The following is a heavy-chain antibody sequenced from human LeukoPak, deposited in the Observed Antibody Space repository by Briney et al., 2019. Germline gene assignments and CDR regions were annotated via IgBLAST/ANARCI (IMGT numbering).Heavy chain of an antibody. J-gene: IGHJ4*02. CDR3: ARSSLAVYFNY. CDR1: GGSISSGSYY. Sequence: SETLSLTCTVSGGSISSGSYYWSWIRQPAGKGLEWLGNIFTRGTTNYNASLESRLTISLDTAMNQFSLSLRSVTAADTAIYFCARSSLAVYFNYWGQGTLVTASS. V-gene: IGHV4-61*09. D-gene: IGHD6-19*01. CDR2: IFTRGTT.